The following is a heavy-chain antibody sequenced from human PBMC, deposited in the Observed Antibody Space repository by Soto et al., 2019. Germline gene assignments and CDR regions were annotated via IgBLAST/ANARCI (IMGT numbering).Heavy chain of an antibody. CDR3: AREVDGGIEVAGTGVMDY. CDR1: GYTFTSYA. D-gene: IGHD6-19*01. V-gene: IGHV1-3*01. CDR2: INAGNGNT. Sequence: QVQLVQSGAEVKKPGASVKVSCKASGYTFTSYAMHWVRQAPGQRLEWMGWINAGNGNTKYSQKFQGRVTITRDTSASTAYMELSSLRYEDTAVYYCAREVDGGIEVAGTGVMDYWGQGTLVTVSS. J-gene: IGHJ4*02.